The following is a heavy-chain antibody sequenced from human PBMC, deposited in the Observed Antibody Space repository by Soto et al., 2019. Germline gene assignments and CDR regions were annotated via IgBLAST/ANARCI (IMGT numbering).Heavy chain of an antibody. Sequence: AVRLACSCSGCRFSEDGITWVRQAPGGGLGWVGFIRNTPYGGTTDYAASVRGRFTISRDDSESIAYLQLNSPKTEDSGVHYCSRGSFGYYRPWGQATLVTVPS. CDR3: SRGSFGYYRP. CDR1: GCRFSEDG. V-gene: IGHV3-49*04. CDR2: IRNTPYGGTT. J-gene: IGHJ5*02. D-gene: IGHD1-26*01.